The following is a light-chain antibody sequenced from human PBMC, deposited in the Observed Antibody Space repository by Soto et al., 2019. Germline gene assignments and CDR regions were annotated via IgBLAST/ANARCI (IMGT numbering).Light chain of an antibody. Sequence: QSVLTQPASLSGSPGQSITISCTGTSSDDGSYNLVSWYQQHPGKAPKHMINEVSKRTSGVSNRFSGYNSGNTATLTISELEAGDEADYYCCSYAGSSTFVVFGGGTQLTVL. CDR3: CSYAGSSTFVV. CDR1: SSDDGSYNL. CDR2: EVS. V-gene: IGLV2-23*02. J-gene: IGLJ2*01.